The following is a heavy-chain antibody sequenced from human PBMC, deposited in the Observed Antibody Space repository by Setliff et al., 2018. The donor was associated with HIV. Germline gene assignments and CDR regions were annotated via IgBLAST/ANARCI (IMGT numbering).Heavy chain of an antibody. J-gene: IGHJ5*02. CDR2: SKNRANSYTT. Sequence: PGGSLRLSCTISGFTFDAHCMDWVRQAPGKGLEWVARSKNRANSYTTEYAASVKGRFTISRDDSKNSLYLQMNSLETEDTAIYYCARGDPSGTAVWLDPWGQGTLVTVSS. V-gene: IGHV3-72*01. CDR3: ARGDPSGTAVWLDP. CDR1: GFTFDAHC.